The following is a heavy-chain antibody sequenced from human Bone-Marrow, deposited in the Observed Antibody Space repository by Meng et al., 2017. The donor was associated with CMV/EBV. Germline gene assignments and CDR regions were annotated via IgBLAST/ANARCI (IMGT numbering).Heavy chain of an antibody. CDR1: GVSITTGGVR. J-gene: IGHJ4*02. Sequence: QTLSLTCDLSGVSITTGGVRMSWIRQSPGKALEWLARVDWDDDKFYSASLKTRLAISKDTSRNQVVLTMTNMDPVDTGTYYCARSRLYSNSFDYWGLGTLVTVSS. CDR2: VDWDDDK. D-gene: IGHD5-12*01. V-gene: IGHV2-70*04. CDR3: ARSRLYSNSFDY.